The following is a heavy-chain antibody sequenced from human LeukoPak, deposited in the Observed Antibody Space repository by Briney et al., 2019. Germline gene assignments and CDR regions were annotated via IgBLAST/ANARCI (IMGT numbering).Heavy chain of an antibody. V-gene: IGHV1-46*01. CDR2: INPSGGST. CDR3: ARGANRYYDYVWGSYRYLDY. D-gene: IGHD3-16*02. Sequence: ASVKVSCKASGYTFTSYYMHWVRQAPGQGLEWMGIINPSGGSTSYAQKFQGRVTMTRDMSTSTVYMELSSLRSEDTAVYYCARGANRYYDYVWGSYRYLDYWGQGTLVTVSS. CDR1: GYTFTSYY. J-gene: IGHJ4*02.